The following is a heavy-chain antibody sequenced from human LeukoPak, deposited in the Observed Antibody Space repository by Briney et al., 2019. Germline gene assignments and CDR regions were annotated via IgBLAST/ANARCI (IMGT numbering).Heavy chain of an antibody. CDR2: IYYSGST. D-gene: IGHD4-11*01. J-gene: IGHJ4*02. V-gene: IGHV4-39*07. Sequence: PSETLSLTCTVSGGSISSSSYYWGWIRQPPGKGLEWIGSIYYSGSTYYNPSLKSRVTISVDTSKNQFSLKLSSVTAADTAVYYCARDDPRGNYLRVSFDYWGQGTLVTVSS. CDR3: ARDDPRGNYLRVSFDY. CDR1: GGSISSSSYY.